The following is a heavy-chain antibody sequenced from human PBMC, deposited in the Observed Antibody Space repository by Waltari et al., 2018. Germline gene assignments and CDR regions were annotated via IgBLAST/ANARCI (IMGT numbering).Heavy chain of an antibody. D-gene: IGHD2-21*01. CDR2: IYSCGST. V-gene: IGHV3-66*01. CDR1: GFTVSSNY. Sequence: EVQLVESGGGLVQPGGSLRLSCAASGFTVSSNYMSWVRQAPGKGLEWVSVIYSCGSTYYADSVKGRFTISRDNSKNTLYLQMNSLRSEDTAIYYCARSQVVVIAPLDCWGQGTLVTVSS. CDR3: ARSQVVVIAPLDC. J-gene: IGHJ4*02.